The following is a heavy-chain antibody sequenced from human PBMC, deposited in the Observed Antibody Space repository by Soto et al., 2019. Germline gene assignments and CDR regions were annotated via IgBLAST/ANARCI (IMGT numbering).Heavy chain of an antibody. CDR2: ISYDGSNK. D-gene: IGHD4-17*01. J-gene: IGHJ2*01. CDR1: GFTFSSYA. V-gene: IGHV3-30-3*01. CDR3: ARDHLDYGDYLRINWYFDL. Sequence: QVQLVESGGGVVQPGRSLRLSCVVSGFTFSSYAMHWVRQAPGKGLEWVAVISYDGSNKYNADSVKGRFIISRDNSKKTLYLQMNSMRAEYTAVYYCARDHLDYGDYLRINWYFDLWGRGTLVTVSS.